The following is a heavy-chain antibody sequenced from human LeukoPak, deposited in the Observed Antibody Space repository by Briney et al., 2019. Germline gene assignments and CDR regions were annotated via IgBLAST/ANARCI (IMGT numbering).Heavy chain of an antibody. CDR2: ISSSGSTI. Sequence: GGSLRLSCAASGFTFSSYEMNWVRQAPGKGLEWVSYISSSGSTIYYADSVKGRFTISRDNAKNSLYLQMNSLRAEDTAVYYCVSTGVHSSGWSLYFDYWGQGTLVTVSS. CDR1: GFTFSSYE. D-gene: IGHD6-19*01. V-gene: IGHV3-48*03. J-gene: IGHJ4*02. CDR3: VSTGVHSSGWSLYFDY.